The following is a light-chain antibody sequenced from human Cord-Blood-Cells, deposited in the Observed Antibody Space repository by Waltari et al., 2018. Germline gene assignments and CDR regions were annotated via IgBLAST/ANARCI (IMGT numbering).Light chain of an antibody. J-gene: IGKJ5*01. CDR3: QQRSNWQIT. CDR2: DAS. Sequence: EIVLTQSPATLTLSPGERATLSCRASQSVSSYLDWYQQKPGQAPRLLIYDASTRATGIPARFSGSGSGTDFTLTISSLEPEDFAVYYCQQRSNWQITFGQGTRLEIK. CDR1: QSVSSY. V-gene: IGKV3-11*01.